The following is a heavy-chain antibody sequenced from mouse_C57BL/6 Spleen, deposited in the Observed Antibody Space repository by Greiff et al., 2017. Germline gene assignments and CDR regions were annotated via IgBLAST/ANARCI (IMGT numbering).Heavy chain of an antibody. Sequence: QVQLQQPGAELVRPGSSVKLSCKASGYTFTSYWMHWVKQRPIQGLEWIGNIDPSDSATHYNQKFKDKATLTVAKSSSTACMQLSSLTSEDSAVYYCARYDDGYYYFDNWGQGTTLTVSS. CDR1: GYTFTSYW. CDR2: IDPSDSAT. D-gene: IGHD2-3*01. CDR3: ARYDDGYYYFDN. V-gene: IGHV1-52*01. J-gene: IGHJ2*01.